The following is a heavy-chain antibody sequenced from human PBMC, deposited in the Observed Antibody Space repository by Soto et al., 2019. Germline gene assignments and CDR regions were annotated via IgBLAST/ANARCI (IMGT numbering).Heavy chain of an antibody. J-gene: IGHJ5*02. CDR3: ARADIVVVPAAMGNWFDP. CDR1: GGSFSGYY. CDR2: INHSGST. D-gene: IGHD2-2*01. V-gene: IGHV4-34*01. Sequence: SETLSLTCAVYGGSFSGYYWSWIRQPPGKGLEWIGEINHSGSTNYNPSLKSRVTISVDTSKNQFSLKLSSVTAADTAVYYCARADIVVVPAAMGNWFDPWGQGTLVTVSS.